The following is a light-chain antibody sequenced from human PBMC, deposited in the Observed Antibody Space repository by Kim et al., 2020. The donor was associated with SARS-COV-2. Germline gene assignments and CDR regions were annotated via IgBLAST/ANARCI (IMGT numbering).Light chain of an antibody. CDR3: QVWDSRSDHWV. V-gene: IGLV3-21*04. CDR2: YDS. Sequence: SYELTQPSSVSVAPGKTARITCGGNNIGSKSVHWYQQKPGQAPVLVIYYDSDRPSGIPERFSGSNSGNTATLTISRVEAGDEADYYCQVWDSRSDHWVFGGGTQLTV. CDR1: NIGSKS. J-gene: IGLJ3*02.